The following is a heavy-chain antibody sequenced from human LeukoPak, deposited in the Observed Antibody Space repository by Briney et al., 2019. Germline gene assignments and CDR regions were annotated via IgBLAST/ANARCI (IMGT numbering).Heavy chain of an antibody. CDR1: AYSIGSGYY. CDR3: ARHDFYSNYPHNWFDP. Sequence: SETLSLTCAVSAYSIGSGYYWGWIRQPPGKGLEWIGSFYHSGSTYYNPSLKSRVTISADTSKNQFSLKLSSVTAADTAVYYCARHDFYSNYPHNWFDPWGQGTLVTVSS. V-gene: IGHV4-38-2*01. D-gene: IGHD4-11*01. CDR2: FYHSGST. J-gene: IGHJ5*02.